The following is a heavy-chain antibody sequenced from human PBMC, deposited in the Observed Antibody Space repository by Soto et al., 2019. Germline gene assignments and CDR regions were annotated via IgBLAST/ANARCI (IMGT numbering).Heavy chain of an antibody. CDR1: GDTFTFYS. J-gene: IGHJ4*02. V-gene: IGHV1-69*02. D-gene: IGHD3-10*01. CDR2: INPILSMS. Sequence: QVQLVQSGAEVKRPGSSVKVSCKASGDTFTFYSINWVRQAPGLGLEWMGRINPILSMSNYAQRFQGRVTMTADKSTSTAYMELIRLRSEDTAIYYCASSYGSGYRAFDYWGQGALVTFSS. CDR3: ASSYGSGYRAFDY.